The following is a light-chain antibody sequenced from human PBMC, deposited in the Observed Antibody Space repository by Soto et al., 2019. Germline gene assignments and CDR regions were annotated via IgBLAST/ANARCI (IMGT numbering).Light chain of an antibody. Sequence: EIVLTQSPGTLSLSPGERATLSCRASQSVSSSYLAWYQQKPGQAPRLLIYGASSRATGIPDRFSGSGSGPDFTLTISRLEPEDFAVYYCQQDGSSSLTFGGGTKVEIK. CDR3: QQDGSSSLT. V-gene: IGKV3-20*01. CDR1: QSVSSSY. CDR2: GAS. J-gene: IGKJ4*01.